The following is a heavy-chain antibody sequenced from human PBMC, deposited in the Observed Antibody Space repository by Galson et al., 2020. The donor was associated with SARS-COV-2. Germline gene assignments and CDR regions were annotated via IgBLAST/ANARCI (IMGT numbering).Heavy chain of an antibody. V-gene: IGHV3-43*01. J-gene: IGHJ4*02. D-gene: IGHD3-22*01. CDR1: GFTFDDYT. CDR3: AKDKRDSSGYYFDY. Sequence: TGGSLRLSCAASGFTFDDYTMHWVRQAPGRGLEWVSLISWDGDDTYYADSVKGRFTISRDNSKNSLYLQMNSLRTEDTALYYCAKDKRDSSGYYFDYWGQGTLVTVSS. CDR2: ISWDGDDT.